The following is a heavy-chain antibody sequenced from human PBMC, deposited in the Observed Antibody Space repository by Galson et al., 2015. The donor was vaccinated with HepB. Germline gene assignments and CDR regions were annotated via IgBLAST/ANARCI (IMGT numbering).Heavy chain of an antibody. CDR2: IIPIFATA. J-gene: IGHJ4*02. D-gene: IGHD3-22*01. Sequence: SCKASGGTLSGYAITWVRQAPGQGLEWMGGIIPIFATANYAQKFQGRVTITADKSTSTAYMELSSLRSDDTAVYYCARGRYYYDSSGNFREQAHFDHWALGTLVTVSS. CDR3: ARGRYYYDSSGNFREQAHFDH. V-gene: IGHV1-69*06. CDR1: GGTLSGYA.